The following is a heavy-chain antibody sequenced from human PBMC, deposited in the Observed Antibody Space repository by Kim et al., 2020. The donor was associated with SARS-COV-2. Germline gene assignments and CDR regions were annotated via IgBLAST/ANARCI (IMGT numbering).Heavy chain of an antibody. CDR1: RFTFSTYA. J-gene: IGHJ3*01. V-gene: IGHV3-23*01. Sequence: GGSLRLSCAASRFTFSTYAMSWVRQAPGRGLEWVSAISPSGSNTYYADSVKGRFTISRDNSKNTLYLEMTSLRAEDTAVYYCARRFSGAVRAFDFWGQGTIVTVSS. D-gene: IGHD3-10*01. CDR3: ARRFSGAVRAFDF. CDR2: ISPSGSNT.